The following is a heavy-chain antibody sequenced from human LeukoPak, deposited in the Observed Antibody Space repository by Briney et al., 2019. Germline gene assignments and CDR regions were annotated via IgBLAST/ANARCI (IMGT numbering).Heavy chain of an antibody. Sequence: GRSLRLSCAASGFTFDDYCMSWVRQAPGKGLEWVSGINWNGGSTGYADSVKGRFTISRDNAKNSLYLQMNSLRAEDTALYYCARGGWFGELLFDYWGQGTLVTVSS. V-gene: IGHV3-20*04. J-gene: IGHJ4*02. CDR3: ARGGWFGELLFDY. CDR2: INWNGGST. CDR1: GFTFDDYC. D-gene: IGHD3-10*01.